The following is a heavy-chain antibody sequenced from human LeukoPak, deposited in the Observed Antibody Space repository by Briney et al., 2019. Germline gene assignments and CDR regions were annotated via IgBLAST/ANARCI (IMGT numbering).Heavy chain of an antibody. D-gene: IGHD3-16*01. Sequence: PSETLSLTCTVSGGSLSSYYWSWIRQPAGKGLEWIGRIYTSGSTNYNPSLKSRVTMSVDTSKNQFSLKLSSVTAADTAVYYCARDDGGYGTGWFDPWGQGTLVTVSS. CDR2: IYTSGST. J-gene: IGHJ5*02. CDR1: GGSLSSYY. CDR3: ARDDGGYGTGWFDP. V-gene: IGHV4-4*07.